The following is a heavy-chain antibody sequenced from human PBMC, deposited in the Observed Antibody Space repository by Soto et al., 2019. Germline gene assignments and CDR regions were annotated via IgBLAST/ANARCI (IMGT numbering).Heavy chain of an antibody. Sequence: GGSLRLSCAASGFTFSSYAMSWVRQAPGKGLEWVSAISGSGGSTYYADSVKGRFTISRDNSKNTLYLQMNSLRAEDTAVYYCANTVEDFWSGYPPSNAFDIWGQGTMVTVSS. J-gene: IGHJ3*02. CDR1: GFTFSSYA. D-gene: IGHD3-3*01. CDR2: ISGSGGST. CDR3: ANTVEDFWSGYPPSNAFDI. V-gene: IGHV3-23*01.